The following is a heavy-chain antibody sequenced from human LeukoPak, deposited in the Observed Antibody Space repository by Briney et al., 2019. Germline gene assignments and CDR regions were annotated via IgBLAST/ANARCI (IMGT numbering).Heavy chain of an antibody. V-gene: IGHV3-23*01. CDR2: ISGSGGST. D-gene: IGHD3-3*01. CDR1: GFTSSSYA. J-gene: IGHJ4*02. Sequence: GGSLRLSCAASGFTSSSYAMSWVRQAPGKGLEWVSAISGSGGSTYYADSVKGRFTISRDNSKNTLYLQMNSLRAEDTAVYYCAKDREWLHDFNYFDYWGQGTLVTVSS. CDR3: AKDREWLHDFNYFDY.